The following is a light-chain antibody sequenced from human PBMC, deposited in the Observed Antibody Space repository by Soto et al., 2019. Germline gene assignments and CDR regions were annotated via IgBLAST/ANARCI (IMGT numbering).Light chain of an antibody. V-gene: IGLV1-44*01. CDR2: SNN. J-gene: IGLJ3*02. Sequence: QSVLTQPPSASGTPGQRVTISCSGSSSNIGSNTVNWYQQLPGTAPQLLIYSNNQRPSGVPDRFSGSKSGTSASLAISGLQSEDEADYYCAAWDDILTGPVFGGGTKVTVL. CDR1: SSNIGSNT. CDR3: AAWDDILTGPV.